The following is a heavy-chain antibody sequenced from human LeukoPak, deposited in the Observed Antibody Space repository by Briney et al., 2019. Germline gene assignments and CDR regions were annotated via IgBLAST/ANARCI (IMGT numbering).Heavy chain of an antibody. CDR1: GFTFSSYG. CDR2: ISYDGSNK. J-gene: IGHJ4*02. V-gene: IGHV3-30*18. Sequence: GGSLRLSCAASGFTFSSYGMHWVRQAPGKGLEWVAVISYDGSNKYYADSVKGQFTISRDNSKNTLYLQMNSLRAEDTAVYYCAKDRYTMIVVAPGDYWGQGTLVTVSS. D-gene: IGHD3-22*01. CDR3: AKDRYTMIVVAPGDY.